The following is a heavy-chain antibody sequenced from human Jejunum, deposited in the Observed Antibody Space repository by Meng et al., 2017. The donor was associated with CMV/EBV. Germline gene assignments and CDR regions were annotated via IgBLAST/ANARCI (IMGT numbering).Heavy chain of an antibody. CDR3: ARVLKGGTYFDN. CDR1: GLSFSNYM. CDR2: ISISGYR. Sequence: ASGLSFSNYMMNWVRQAPGKGLEWVSSISISGYRYYADSVKGRFTISRDDAESSLFLQMNSLGAEDTAVYYCARVLKGGTYFDNWGQGTQVTVSS. J-gene: IGHJ4*02. D-gene: IGHD1-26*01. V-gene: IGHV3-21*01.